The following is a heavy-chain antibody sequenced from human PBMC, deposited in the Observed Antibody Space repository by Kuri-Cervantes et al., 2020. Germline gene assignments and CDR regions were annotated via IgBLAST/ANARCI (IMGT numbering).Heavy chain of an antibody. Sequence: ASVKVSCKASGYTLTNDYIYWVRQAPGQGLEWMGIISPGGDTTKYAQKFQGRVTMTRDRSATTAYMEMSSLRSEDTAFYYCARGGPNSGGWTLDSWGQGTLVTVSS. V-gene: IGHV1-46*01. D-gene: IGHD6-19*01. CDR3: ARGGPNSGGWTLDS. CDR2: ISPGGDTT. CDR1: GYTLTNDY. J-gene: IGHJ4*02.